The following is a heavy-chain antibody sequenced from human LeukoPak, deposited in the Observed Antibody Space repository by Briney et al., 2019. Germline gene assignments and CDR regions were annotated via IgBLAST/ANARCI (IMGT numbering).Heavy chain of an antibody. CDR3: AREVESAFDI. CDR1: GFTFSSYG. V-gene: IGHV3-30*02. D-gene: IGHD2-15*01. CDR2: IRYDGSNK. Sequence: GGSLRLSCAASGFTFSSYGMHWVRQAPGMGLEWVAFIRYDGSNKYYADSVKGRFTISRDNSKNTLYLQMNSLRAEDTAVYYCAREVESAFDIWGQGTMVTVSS. J-gene: IGHJ3*02.